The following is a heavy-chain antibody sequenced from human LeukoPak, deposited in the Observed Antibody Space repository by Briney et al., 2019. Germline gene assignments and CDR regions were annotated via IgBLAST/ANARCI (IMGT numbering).Heavy chain of an antibody. V-gene: IGHV4-34*01. CDR1: GGSFSGYY. CDR3: ARPRYDYVWGSYRFEGYYFDY. Sequence: SETLSLTCAVYGGSFSGYYWSWIRQPPGKGLEWIGEINHSGNTNYNPSLKSRVTISVDTSKNQSSLKLSSVTAADTAVYYCARPRYDYVWGSYRFEGYYFDYWGQGTLVTVSS. J-gene: IGHJ4*02. CDR2: INHSGNT. D-gene: IGHD3-16*02.